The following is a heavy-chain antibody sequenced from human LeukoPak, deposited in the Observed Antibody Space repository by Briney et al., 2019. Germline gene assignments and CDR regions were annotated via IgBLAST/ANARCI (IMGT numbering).Heavy chain of an antibody. CDR1: EFSVGSNY. Sequence: PGGSLRLSCAASEFSVGSNYMTWVRQAPGKGLEWVSLIYSGGSTYYADSVKGRFTISRDNSKNTLYLQMNSLRAEDTAVYYCARLSYYYDSSGYYDYWGQGTLVTVSS. J-gene: IGHJ4*02. V-gene: IGHV3-66*04. CDR2: IYSGGST. D-gene: IGHD3-22*01. CDR3: ARLSYYYDSSGYYDY.